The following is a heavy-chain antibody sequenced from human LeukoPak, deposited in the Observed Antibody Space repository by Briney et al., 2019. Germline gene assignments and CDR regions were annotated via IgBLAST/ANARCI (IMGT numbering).Heavy chain of an antibody. D-gene: IGHD6-19*01. Sequence: PGGSLRLSCAASGFTFSSYAMSWVRQAPGKGLEWVSAISGSGGSTYYADSVKGRFTISRDNSKNTLYLQMNSLRAEDTAVYYCAKRGTGSEKTQWLVPELDYWGQGTLVTVSS. CDR3: AKRGTGSEKTQWLVPELDY. V-gene: IGHV3-23*01. CDR2: ISGSGGST. CDR1: GFTFSSYA. J-gene: IGHJ4*02.